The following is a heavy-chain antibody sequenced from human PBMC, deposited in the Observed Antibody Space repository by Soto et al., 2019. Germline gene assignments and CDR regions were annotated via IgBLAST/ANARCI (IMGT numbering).Heavy chain of an antibody. Sequence: SRRLSCAASGFTFDDYAMHWVRKAPGKGLEWVSGISWNSGSIGYGNSMKGRFTISRDNAKNSLYLQMNRLRTENTALCYCAKGGTETTGRLHYWGQGTLGTVSS. CDR3: AKGGTETTGRLHY. J-gene: IGHJ4*02. CDR1: GFTFDDYA. V-gene: IGHV3-9*01. CDR2: ISWNSGSI. D-gene: IGHD4-17*01.